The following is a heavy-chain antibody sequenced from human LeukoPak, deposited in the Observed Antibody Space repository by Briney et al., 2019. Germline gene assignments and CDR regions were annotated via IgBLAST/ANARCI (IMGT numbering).Heavy chain of an antibody. CDR1: GGSISSYY. V-gene: IGHV4-34*01. CDR3: ARGRSRNYLYNWFDP. D-gene: IGHD1-7*01. J-gene: IGHJ5*02. CDR2: INHSGST. Sequence: PSETLSLTCTVSGGSISSYYWSWIRQPPGKGLEWIGEINHSGSTNYNPSLKSRVTISVDTSKNQFSLKLSSVTAADTAVYYCARGRSRNYLYNWFDPWGQGTLVTVSS.